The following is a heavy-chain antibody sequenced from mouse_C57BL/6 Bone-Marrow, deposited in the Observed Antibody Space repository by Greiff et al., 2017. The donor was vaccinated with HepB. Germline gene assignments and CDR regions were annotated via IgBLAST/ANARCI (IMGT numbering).Heavy chain of an antibody. CDR3: TTVGGNYVWYYAMDY. V-gene: IGHV14-4*01. D-gene: IGHD2-1*01. J-gene: IGHJ4*01. Sequence: VQLQQSGAELVRPGASVKLSCTASGFNIKDDYMHWVKQRPEQGLEWIGWIDPENGDTEYASKFQGKATITADTSSNTAYLQLSSLTSEDTAVYYCTTVGGNYVWYYAMDYWGLGTSVTVSS. CDR2: IDPENGDT. CDR1: GFNIKDDY.